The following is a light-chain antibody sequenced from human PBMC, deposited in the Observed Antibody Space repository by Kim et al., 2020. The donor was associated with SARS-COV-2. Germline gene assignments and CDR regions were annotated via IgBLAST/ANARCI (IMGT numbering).Light chain of an antibody. J-gene: IGKJ2*01. CDR1: QNIDTY. Sequence: GDTVTITCRASQNIDTYINWYQHMPGKAPRFLIYGASILQSGVPSRFSGSGSGTDFSLTISGLQPDDLATYFCQQSYITPYSFGQGTKLEI. CDR2: GAS. CDR3: QQSYITPYS. V-gene: IGKV1-39*01.